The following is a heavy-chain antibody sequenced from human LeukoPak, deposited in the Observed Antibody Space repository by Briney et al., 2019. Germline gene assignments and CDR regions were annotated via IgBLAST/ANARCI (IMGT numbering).Heavy chain of an antibody. V-gene: IGHV3-9*01. D-gene: IGHD3-16*01. CDR1: GFKFDDYG. Sequence: GRSLRLSCAASGFKFDDYGMHWVRQAPGKGLEWVSGISSNSVNILYADSVKGRFTNSRDNAKNSLYLQMTSLRVEDTALYFCAKGPRIWGSYGDSWGQGTLVTVSS. CDR3: AKGPRIWGSYGDS. J-gene: IGHJ4*02. CDR2: ISSNSVNI.